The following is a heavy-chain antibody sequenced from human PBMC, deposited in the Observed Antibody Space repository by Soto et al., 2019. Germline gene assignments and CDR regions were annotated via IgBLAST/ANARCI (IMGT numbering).Heavy chain of an antibody. CDR3: ARARSYYDCSGYIWALDS. CDR1: GFICSDYS. CDR2: ISSRGGIGSTI. D-gene: IGHD3-22*01. J-gene: IGHJ4*02. V-gene: IGHV3-48*02. Sequence: VRLSCEASGFICSDYSMNCGRRAPGKGLEWVSYISSRGGIGSTILYADSVRCRFTISRDNAKSSLVLQMNSLRDEDTAVYYCARARSYYDCSGYIWALDSWGQGTLV.